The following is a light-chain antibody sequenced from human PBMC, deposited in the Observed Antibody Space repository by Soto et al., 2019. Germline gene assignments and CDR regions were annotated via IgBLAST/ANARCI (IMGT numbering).Light chain of an antibody. CDR3: QQYGSSPTT. J-gene: IGKJ1*01. CDR2: GAS. CDR1: LSVSSN. Sequence: NVLTQSRGALSFSPGERATLSCRASLSVSSNLAWYQQKPGQAPRLLIYGASSRATGIPDRFSGSGSGTDFTLTISRREPEDFAVYYCQQYGSSPTTFGQGTKVDIK. V-gene: IGKV3-20*01.